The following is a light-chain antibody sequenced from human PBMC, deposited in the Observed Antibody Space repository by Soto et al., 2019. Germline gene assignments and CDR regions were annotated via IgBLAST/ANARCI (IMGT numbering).Light chain of an antibody. CDR2: TNN. J-gene: IGLJ2*01. V-gene: IGLV1-47*01. Sequence: QAVVTQPPSASGTPGQRVTISCSGSSSNIGINSVYWYQQLPGTAPKLLIYTNNHRTSGVPDRFSGSKSGTSASLAISGLRSEDEADYYCAAWDDSLSGHVVFGGGTKLTVL. CDR1: SSNIGINS. CDR3: AAWDDSLSGHVV.